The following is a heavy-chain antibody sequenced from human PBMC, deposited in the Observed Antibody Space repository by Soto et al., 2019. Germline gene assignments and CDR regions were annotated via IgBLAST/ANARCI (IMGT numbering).Heavy chain of an antibody. Sequence: GGSLRLSCAASGFTFSSYSMNWVRQAPGKGLEWVSYISSSSSTIYYADSVKGRFTISRDNAKNPLYLQMNSLRDEDTAVYYCARDGGLLWFGEPYYYYGMDVWGQGTTVTVSS. D-gene: IGHD3-10*01. V-gene: IGHV3-48*02. J-gene: IGHJ6*02. CDR3: ARDGGLLWFGEPYYYYGMDV. CDR2: ISSSSSTI. CDR1: GFTFSSYS.